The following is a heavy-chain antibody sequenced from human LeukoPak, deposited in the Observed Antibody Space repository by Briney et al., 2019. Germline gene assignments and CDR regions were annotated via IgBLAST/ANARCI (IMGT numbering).Heavy chain of an antibody. Sequence: SETLSLTCTVSGGSISSYYWSWIRQPPGKGLEWIGYIYYSGSTNYNPSLKSRVTISVDTSKNQFSLKLSSVTAADTAVYYCASYSYYYDSSGYFDYWGQGTLVSVSS. V-gene: IGHV4-59*01. CDR3: ASYSYYYDSSGYFDY. CDR2: IYYSGST. D-gene: IGHD3-22*01. J-gene: IGHJ4*02. CDR1: GGSISSYY.